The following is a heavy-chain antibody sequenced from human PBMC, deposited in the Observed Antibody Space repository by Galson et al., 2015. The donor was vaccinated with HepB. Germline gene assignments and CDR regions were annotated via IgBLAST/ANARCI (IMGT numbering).Heavy chain of an antibody. Sequence: SETLSLICTVACRSSSDSFSWGAIRQPPGRGLEPIGIIFPSASPSYTPSLKSPATVLVDRRENQFSLELKYVAAADTALYYGAIGRHGEFGWFLDTHFDYWGQGVLVTVSS. CDR1: CRSSSDSFS. V-gene: IGHV4-38-2*02. J-gene: IGHJ4*02. CDR3: AIGRHGEFGWFLDTHFDY. D-gene: IGHD3-9*01. CDR2: IFPSASP.